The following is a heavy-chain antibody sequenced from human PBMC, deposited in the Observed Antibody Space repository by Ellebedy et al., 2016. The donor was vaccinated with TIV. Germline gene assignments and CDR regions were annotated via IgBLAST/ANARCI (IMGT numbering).Heavy chain of an antibody. CDR1: GDSVSGNSVA. CDR2: TYYRSKWYN. CDR3: VRDFTTIRGLMNPFDS. J-gene: IGHJ5*01. Sequence: SQTLSLTXVISGDSVSGNSVAWSWIRQSPSRGLQWLGRTYYRSKWYNYYAESVKSRITINQDTSKNQISLQLNSVTPEDTAVYYCVRDFTTIRGLMNPFDSWGQGTLVTVSS. V-gene: IGHV6-1*01. D-gene: IGHD3-10*01.